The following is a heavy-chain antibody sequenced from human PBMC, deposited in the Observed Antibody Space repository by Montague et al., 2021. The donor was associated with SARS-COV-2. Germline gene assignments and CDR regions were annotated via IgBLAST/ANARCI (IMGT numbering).Heavy chain of an antibody. CDR2: TYYRSKWYN. CDR1: GDSVSSNIAA. V-gene: IGHV6-1*01. D-gene: IGHD3-3*01. CDR3: ARGQVTVFGVLIMLPAAGPLDS. Sequence: CAISGDSVSSNIAAWNWIRQSPSRGLEWLGRTYYRSKWYNDYAVSVRSRITISPGTSKNQFSLRLTSVTAADTAVYYCARGQVTVFGVLIMLPAAGPLDSWGLGTKVTVSS. J-gene: IGHJ3*02.